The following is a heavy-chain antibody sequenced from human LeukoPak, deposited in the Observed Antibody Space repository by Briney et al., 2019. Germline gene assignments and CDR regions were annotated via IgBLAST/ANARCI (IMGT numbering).Heavy chain of an antibody. Sequence: GGSLRLSCAASGFTFSSYSMNWVRQAPGKGLEWVSYISSSSTIYYADSVKGRFTISRDNAKNSLYLQMNSLRGEDTAVYYCARDRVPPYYDFWSGYSAYYYYGMDVWGQGTTVTVSS. CDR2: ISSSSTI. V-gene: IGHV3-48*01. J-gene: IGHJ6*02. CDR3: ARDRVPPYYDFWSGYSAYYYYGMDV. CDR1: GFTFSSYS. D-gene: IGHD3-3*01.